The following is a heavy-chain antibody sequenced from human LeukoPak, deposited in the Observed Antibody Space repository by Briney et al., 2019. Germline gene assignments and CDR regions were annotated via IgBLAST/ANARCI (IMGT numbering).Heavy chain of an antibody. V-gene: IGHV4-34*01. CDR1: GGSFSGYY. CDR2: INHSGST. D-gene: IGHD3-10*01. CDR3: ARGGHSMARGGWFDP. J-gene: IGHJ5*02. Sequence: SETLSLTCAVYGGSFSGYYWSWIRQPPGKGLEWIGEINHSGSTNYNPSLKSRVTISVDTSKNQFSLKLSSVTAADTAVYYCARGGHSMARGGWFDPWGQGTLVTVSS.